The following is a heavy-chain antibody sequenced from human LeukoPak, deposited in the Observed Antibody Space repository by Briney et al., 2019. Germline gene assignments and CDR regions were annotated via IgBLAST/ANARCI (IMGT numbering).Heavy chain of an antibody. CDR3: ARLPDVSGWPFDY. V-gene: IGHV4-59*01. CDR1: DDSISRDF. Sequence: PSETLSLTCTASDDSISRDFWTWIRQPPGKGLEWIGYIRYNGRTEYNPSLKSRVTISIQTSKNQFSLKLTSVTAADTAIYYCARLPDVSGWPFDYWGQGILVTVSS. J-gene: IGHJ4*02. CDR2: IRYNGRT. D-gene: IGHD6-19*01.